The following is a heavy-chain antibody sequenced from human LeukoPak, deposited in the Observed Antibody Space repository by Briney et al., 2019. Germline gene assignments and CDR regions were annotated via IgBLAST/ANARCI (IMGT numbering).Heavy chain of an antibody. CDR2: INAGNDNT. Sequence: ASVKVSCKDSGYTFTSYAMHWVRQAPGQRLEWMGWINAGNDNTKYLQKFQGRITITRDTSASTAYMELTSLTSEDTAVYYCTAVDYGDFWGQGTLVTVSS. V-gene: IGHV1-3*01. CDR1: GYTFTSYA. CDR3: TAVDYGDF. J-gene: IGHJ4*02.